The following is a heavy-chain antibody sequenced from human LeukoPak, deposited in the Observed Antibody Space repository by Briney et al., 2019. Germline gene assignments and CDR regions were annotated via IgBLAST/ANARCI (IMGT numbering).Heavy chain of an antibody. V-gene: IGHV3-23*01. Sequence: GGSLMPSCEASGFTFTSYAMHWVRQAPGKGLEWASSITSDGEGTFYTDSLRGRFTISRDNAKKVVFLQMKSLRRGDSALYYCAKGTDTSGLQNFAIWGQEPLDTVSS. CDR1: GFTFTSYA. CDR2: ITSDGEGT. CDR3: AKGTDTSGLQNFAI. J-gene: IGHJ1*01. D-gene: IGHD1-26*01.